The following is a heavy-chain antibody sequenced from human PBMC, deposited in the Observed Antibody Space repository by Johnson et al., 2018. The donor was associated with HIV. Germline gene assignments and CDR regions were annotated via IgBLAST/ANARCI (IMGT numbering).Heavy chain of an antibody. CDR3: AREGTVSYGGAFDI. CDR2: IKQDGSEK. Sequence: VQLVESGGGVVQPGRSLRLSCAASGFTFSSYWMSWVRQAPGKGLEWVANIKQDGSEKYYVDSVKGRFTISRDNAKNSLYLQMNSLRAEDTAVYYCAREGTVSYGGAFDIWGQGTMVTVSS. V-gene: IGHV3-7*03. D-gene: IGHD4-17*01. J-gene: IGHJ3*02. CDR1: GFTFSSYW.